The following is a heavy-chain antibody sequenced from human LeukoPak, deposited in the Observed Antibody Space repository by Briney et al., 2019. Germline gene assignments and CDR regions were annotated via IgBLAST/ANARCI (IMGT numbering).Heavy chain of an antibody. CDR1: GFTFSSYA. J-gene: IGHJ4*02. V-gene: IGHV3-23*01. CDR2: ISGSGGST. CDR3: ANSGPYYFDY. Sequence: GGSLRLSCAASGFTFSSYAMSWVRQAPGKGLEWVSAISGSGGSTYHADSVNGRFTISRDNSKNTLYLQMNSLRADDTAVYYCANSGPYYFDYWGQGTLVTVSS.